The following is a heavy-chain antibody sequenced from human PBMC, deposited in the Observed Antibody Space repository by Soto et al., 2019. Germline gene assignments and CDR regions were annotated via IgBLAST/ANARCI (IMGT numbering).Heavy chain of an antibody. D-gene: IGHD2-15*01. V-gene: IGHV1-2*04. CDR1: GYTFTGYY. CDR2: INPNSGGT. Sequence: ASVKVSCKASGYTFTGYYMHWVRQAPGQGLEWMGWINPNSGGTNYAQKFQGWVTMTRDTSISTAYMELSRLRSDDTAVYYCARVNNGCYRSCYFDYWGQGTLVRVSS. CDR3: ARVNNGCYRSCYFDY. J-gene: IGHJ4*02.